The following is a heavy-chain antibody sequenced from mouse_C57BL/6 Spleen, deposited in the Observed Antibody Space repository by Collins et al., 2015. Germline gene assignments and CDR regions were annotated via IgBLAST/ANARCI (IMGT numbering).Heavy chain of an antibody. J-gene: IGHJ1*03. Sequence: DVQLQESGPGLVKPSQSLSLTCSVTGYSITSGYYWNWIRQFPGNKLEWMGYISYDGSNNYNPSLKNRISITRDTSKNQFFLKLNSVTTEDTATYYCARRDGNYGYFDVWGTGTTVTVSS. CDR2: ISYDGSN. CDR3: ARRDGNYGYFDV. V-gene: IGHV3-6*01. CDR1: GYSITSGYY. D-gene: IGHD2-1*01.